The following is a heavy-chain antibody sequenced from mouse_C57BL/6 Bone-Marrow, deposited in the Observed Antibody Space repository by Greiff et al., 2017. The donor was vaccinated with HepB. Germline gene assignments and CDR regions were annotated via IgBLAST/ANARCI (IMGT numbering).Heavy chain of an antibody. CDR2: ISSGSSTI. V-gene: IGHV5-17*01. CDR3: ARPIYYDYDEGEFYYAMDY. CDR1: GFTFSDYG. D-gene: IGHD2-4*01. Sequence: EVKLVESGGGLVKPGGSLKLSCAASGFTFSDYGIHWVRQAPEKGLEWVAYISSGSSTIYYADTVKGRFTISRENAKNTLLLQMTSLRSEDTAMYYCARPIYYDYDEGEFYYAMDYWGQGTSVTVSS. J-gene: IGHJ4*01.